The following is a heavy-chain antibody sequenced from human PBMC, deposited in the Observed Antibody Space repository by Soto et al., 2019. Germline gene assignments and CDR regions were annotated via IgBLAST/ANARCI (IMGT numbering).Heavy chain of an antibody. Sequence: QVQLQESGPGLVKPSETLSLTCSVSGGSIGSYYWSWIRQPPGKGLEWLGYIYYSGSANYNPSLKSRVTRSVDTSKNPSSLKLSSVTAADTAVYYCARGGGRQIDYRGQGTLVTVSS. CDR3: ARGGGRQIDY. CDR2: IYYSGSA. CDR1: GGSIGSYY. J-gene: IGHJ4*02. D-gene: IGHD1-26*01. V-gene: IGHV4-59*08.